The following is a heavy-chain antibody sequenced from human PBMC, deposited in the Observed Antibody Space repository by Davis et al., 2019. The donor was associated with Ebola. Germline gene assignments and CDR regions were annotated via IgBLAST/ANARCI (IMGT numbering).Heavy chain of an antibody. CDR3: AKDIDDYYYYGMDV. Sequence: GGSLRLSCAASGFTFDDYAMHWVRHAPGKGLEWVSGISWNSGSIGYADSVKGRFTISRDNAKNSLYLQMNSLRAEDTALYYCAKDIDDYYYYGMDVWGQGTTVTVSS. V-gene: IGHV3-9*01. CDR1: GFTFDDYA. CDR2: ISWNSGSI. J-gene: IGHJ6*02.